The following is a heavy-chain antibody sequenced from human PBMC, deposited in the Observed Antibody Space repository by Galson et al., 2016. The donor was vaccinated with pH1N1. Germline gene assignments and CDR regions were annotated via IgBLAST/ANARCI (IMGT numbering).Heavy chain of an antibody. CDR1: RDTFSSYV. Sequence: SVKVSCKASRDTFSSYVFNWVRQAPGHGLEWMGGIIPIFDTSNYAQKFQGRVTITADKSTSTAYMELNSLRSEDTAMYYCARNMHLYCSSASCRVYYFDSWGHGTLVTVSS. V-gene: IGHV1-69*06. J-gene: IGHJ4*01. CDR2: IIPIFDTS. CDR3: ARNMHLYCSSASCRVYYFDS. D-gene: IGHD2-2*01.